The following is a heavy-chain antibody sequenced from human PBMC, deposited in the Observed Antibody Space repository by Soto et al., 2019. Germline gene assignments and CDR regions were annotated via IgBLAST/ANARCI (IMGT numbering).Heavy chain of an antibody. CDR1: GYTFTSYD. J-gene: IGHJ6*03. CDR3: ARTRDNYYYYYMDV. D-gene: IGHD2-21*01. Sequence: QVQLVQSGAEVKKPGASVKVSCKASGYTFTSYDINWVRQATGQGLEWMGWMNPNSGNTGYAQKFQGRVTMTRNTSISTSYMELSSLRSEDTAVYYCARTRDNYYYYYMDVWGKGTTVTVSS. CDR2: MNPNSGNT. V-gene: IGHV1-8*01.